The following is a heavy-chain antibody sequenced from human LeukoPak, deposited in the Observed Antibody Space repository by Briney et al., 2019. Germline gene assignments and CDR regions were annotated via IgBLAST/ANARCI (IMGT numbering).Heavy chain of an antibody. CDR3: AGGLGLWFGELLGAY. D-gene: IGHD3-10*01. Sequence: GGSLRLSCAASEFTFSSYTMNWVRQAPGKGLEWVSSISSSSSYIYYADSVKGRFTISRDNAKNSLYLQMNSLRAEDTAVYYCAGGLGLWFGELLGAYWGQGTLVTVSS. V-gene: IGHV3-21*01. CDR2: ISSSSSYI. CDR1: EFTFSSYT. J-gene: IGHJ4*02.